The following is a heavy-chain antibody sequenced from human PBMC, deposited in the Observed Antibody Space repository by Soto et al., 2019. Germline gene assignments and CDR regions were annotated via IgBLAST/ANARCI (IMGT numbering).Heavy chain of an antibody. V-gene: IGHV3-23*01. CDR1: GFTFSSYA. D-gene: IGHD3-10*01. J-gene: IGHJ4*02. CDR3: AKGTEYYSGSGSIRVFDY. Sequence: GGSLRLSCAASGFTFSSYAMSWVRQAPGKGLEWVSAISGSGGSTYYADSVKGRFTISRDNSKNTLYLQMNSLRVEDTAVYYFAKGTEYYSGSGSIRVFDYCGPGPLVSVSS. CDR2: ISGSGGST.